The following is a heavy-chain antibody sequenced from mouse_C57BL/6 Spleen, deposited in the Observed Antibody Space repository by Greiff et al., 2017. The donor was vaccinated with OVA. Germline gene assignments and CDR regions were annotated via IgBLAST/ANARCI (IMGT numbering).Heavy chain of an antibody. Sequence: DVMLVESGGGLVQPKGSLKLSCAASGFTFNTYAMHWVRQAPGKGLEWVARIRSKSSNYATYYADSVKDRFTISRDDSQSMLYLQMNNLKTEDTAMYYCVREGARYGGWYFDVWGTGTTVTVSS. CDR3: VREGARYGGWYFDV. CDR2: IRSKSSNYAT. D-gene: IGHD1-1*01. CDR1: GFTFNTYA. J-gene: IGHJ1*03. V-gene: IGHV10-3*01.